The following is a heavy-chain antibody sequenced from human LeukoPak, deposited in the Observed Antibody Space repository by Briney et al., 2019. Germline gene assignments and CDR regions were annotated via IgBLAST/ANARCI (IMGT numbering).Heavy chain of an antibody. V-gene: IGHV1-2*02. J-gene: IGHJ4*02. D-gene: IGHD3-22*01. CDR3: ARSVVLIAPQDY. CDR1: GYTFTGYY. Sequence: GASVKVSCKASGYTFTGYYMHWVRQAPGQGLEWMGWINPNSGGTNYAQNFQGRVTMTRDTSISTAYMELNRLTSDDTAVYYCARSVVLIAPQDYWGQGTLVTVSS. CDR2: INPNSGGT.